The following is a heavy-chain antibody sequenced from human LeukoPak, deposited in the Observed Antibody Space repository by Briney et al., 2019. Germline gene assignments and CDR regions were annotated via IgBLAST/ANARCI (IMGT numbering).Heavy chain of an antibody. CDR2: ISSSTSYI. J-gene: IGHJ4*02. Sequence: GGSLTLSCAASGFTFRSYNMKWLRQAPGKGREGVSSISSSTSYIYYADSLKGRFTISRDNAKNSLYLQMHSLRAEDTAVYYCARETFCSSTTCPIGDHFDYWGQETLVTVSS. CDR1: GFTFRSYN. CDR3: ARETFCSSTTCPIGDHFDY. V-gene: IGHV3-21*01. D-gene: IGHD2-2*01.